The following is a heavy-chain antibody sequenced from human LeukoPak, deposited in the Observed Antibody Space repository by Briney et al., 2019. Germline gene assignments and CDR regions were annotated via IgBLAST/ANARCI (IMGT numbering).Heavy chain of an antibody. CDR1: GFTFSCCA. CDR3: AKKGGSSGRYDYLDY. V-gene: IGHV3-30-3*02. CDR2: ISSDENTK. J-gene: IGHJ4*02. D-gene: IGHD6-19*01. Sequence: PGRSLRLSCAASGFTFSCCAIHWARQAPGRGLEWVAVISSDENTKFYADSVKGRFTVYRDNSKKTVWLQMNSLRAEDTAVYYCAKKGGSSGRYDYLDYWGQGTLVTVSS.